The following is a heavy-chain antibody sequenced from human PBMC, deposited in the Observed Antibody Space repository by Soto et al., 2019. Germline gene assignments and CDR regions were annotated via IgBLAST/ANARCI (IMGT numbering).Heavy chain of an antibody. CDR3: AKEPRAVMVRGPTSGMDV. Sequence: GGSLRLSCAASGFTFSSYGMHWVRQAPGKGLEWVAVISYDGSNKYYADSVKGRFTISRDNSKNTLYLQMNSLRAEDTAVYYCAKEPRAVMVRGPTSGMDVWGQGTTVTVSS. V-gene: IGHV3-30*18. D-gene: IGHD3-10*01. CDR1: GFTFSSYG. J-gene: IGHJ6*02. CDR2: ISYDGSNK.